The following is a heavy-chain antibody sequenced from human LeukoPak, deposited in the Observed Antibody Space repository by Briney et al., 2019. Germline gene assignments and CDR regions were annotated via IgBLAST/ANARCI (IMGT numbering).Heavy chain of an antibody. CDR1: GGSISSYY. J-gene: IGHJ4*02. V-gene: IGHV4-59*08. CDR2: IYYSGST. Sequence: SETLSLTCTVSGGSISSYYWSWIRQPPGKGLEWIGYIYYSGSTYYNPSLKSRVTISVDTSKNQFSLKLSSVTAADTAVYYCAATIFGVVTHDYWGQGTLVTVSS. D-gene: IGHD3-3*01. CDR3: AATIFGVVTHDY.